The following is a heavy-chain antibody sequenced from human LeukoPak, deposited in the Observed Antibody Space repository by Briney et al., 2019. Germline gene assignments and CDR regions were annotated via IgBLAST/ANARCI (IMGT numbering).Heavy chain of an antibody. CDR3: ARGDTGADHYYYYMDV. CDR1: GGSISSGSYY. J-gene: IGHJ6*03. D-gene: IGHD5-18*01. V-gene: IGHV4-61*02. Sequence: PSQTLSLTCTVSGGSISSGSYYWSWLRQPAGKGLEWIGRIYTSGSTNYNPSLKSRVTISVDTSKNQFSLKLSSVTAADTAVYYCARGDTGADHYYYYMDVWGKGTTVTVSS. CDR2: IYTSGST.